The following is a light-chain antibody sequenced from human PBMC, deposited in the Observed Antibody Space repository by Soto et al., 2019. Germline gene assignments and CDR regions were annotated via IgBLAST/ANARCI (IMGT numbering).Light chain of an antibody. CDR2: DAS. Sequence: EIVLTQSPGTLSLSPGERATLSCRASQSVSSSYLARYQQKPGQAPRLLIYDASSRATGIPDRFSGSGSGTDFTLTISRLEPEDFAVSYCQQYGSSPTFGQGTKVEIK. CDR3: QQYGSSPT. V-gene: IGKV3-20*01. CDR1: QSVSSSY. J-gene: IGKJ1*01.